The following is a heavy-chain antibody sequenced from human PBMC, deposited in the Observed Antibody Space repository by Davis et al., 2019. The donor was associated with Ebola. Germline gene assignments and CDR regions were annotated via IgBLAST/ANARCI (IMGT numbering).Heavy chain of an antibody. Sequence: PGGSLRLSCEVSGLISSNYVMYWVRQASGKGLEWISASETSDTNFHANYADSVKGRFTISRDNVKNSLFLQMNSLRDDDTAVYYCSRDGTTALDYWGQGALVTVSS. CDR2: SETSDTNFHA. V-gene: IGHV3-48*02. J-gene: IGHJ4*02. D-gene: IGHD1-14*01. CDR1: GLISSNYV. CDR3: SRDGTTALDY.